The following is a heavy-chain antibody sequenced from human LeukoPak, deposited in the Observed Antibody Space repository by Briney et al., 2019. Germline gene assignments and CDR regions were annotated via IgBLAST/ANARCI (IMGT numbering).Heavy chain of an antibody. D-gene: IGHD4-23*01. CDR3: ASHGGNPVY. J-gene: IGHJ4*02. Sequence: SETLSLTCAVYGGSFSGYYWSWIRQPPGKGLEWIGEINHSGSTNYNPSLKSRVTISVDTSKNQFSLKLSSVTAADTAVYYCASHGGNPVYWGQGTLVTVSS. CDR1: GGSFSGYY. CDR2: INHSGST. V-gene: IGHV4-34*01.